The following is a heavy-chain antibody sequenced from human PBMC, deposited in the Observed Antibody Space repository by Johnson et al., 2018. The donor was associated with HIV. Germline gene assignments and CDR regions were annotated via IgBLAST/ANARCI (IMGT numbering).Heavy chain of an antibody. CDR2: INWSGGGT. V-gene: IGHV3-20*04. J-gene: IGHJ3*02. D-gene: IGHD4-23*01. CDR3: AKELQQPQRWEHALAQDAFDS. Sequence: VQLVESGGGVVQPGRSLRLSCAASGFTFSSYAMHWVRQAPGKGLEWVSGINWSGGGTSYADSVKGRFTVASDNAKNSLFLQMNSLGAEDTAIYYCAKELQQPQRWEHALAQDAFDSGGQGTMVIVSP. CDR1: GFTFSSYA.